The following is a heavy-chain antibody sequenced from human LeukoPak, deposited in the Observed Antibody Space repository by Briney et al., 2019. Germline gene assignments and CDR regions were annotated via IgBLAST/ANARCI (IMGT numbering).Heavy chain of an antibody. CDR2: IYWDDET. CDR3: AHSQGIVIEPAPPRFGY. Sequence: ESGPTLVKPTQTLTLTCTFSGFSLSTSGVGVGWIRQPPGKALEWLALIYWDDETYYSPSLKSRLTITMDTSKNQVVLTMTNVDPVDTATYYCAHSQGIVIEPAPPRFGYWGQGTLVTVSS. V-gene: IGHV2-5*02. CDR1: GFSLSTSGVG. D-gene: IGHD2-2*01. J-gene: IGHJ4*02.